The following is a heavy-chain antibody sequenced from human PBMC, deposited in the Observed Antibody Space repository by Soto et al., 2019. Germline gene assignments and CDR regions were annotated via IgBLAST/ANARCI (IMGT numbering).Heavy chain of an antibody. J-gene: IGHJ4*02. CDR3: ATQRGGGGY. CDR2: IYSGGYT. CDR1: GFTVSNNY. Sequence: EVQLVESGGGLIQPGGSLRLSCAVSGFTVSNNYMSWVRQAPGKGLEGVSVIYSGGYTAYGDSVKGRFTISRDNSKNTLYLQMNGLGAAARALFYGATQRGGGGYWGQGTLVTVSS. V-gene: IGHV3-53*01. D-gene: IGHD6-25*01.